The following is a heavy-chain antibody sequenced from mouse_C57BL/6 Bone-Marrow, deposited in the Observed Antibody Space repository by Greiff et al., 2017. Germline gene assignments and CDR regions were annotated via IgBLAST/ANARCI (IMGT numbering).Heavy chain of an antibody. V-gene: IGHV1-50*01. CDR1: GYTFTSYW. Sequence: QVQLQQSGAELVKPGASVKLSCKASGYTFTSYWMQWVKQRPGQGLEWIGEIDPSDSYTNYNQKFKGKATLTVDTSSSTAYMQLSSLTSEDSAVCYCARGKLAWFAYWGQGTLVTVSA. CDR3: ARGKLAWFAY. J-gene: IGHJ3*01. CDR2: IDPSDSYT.